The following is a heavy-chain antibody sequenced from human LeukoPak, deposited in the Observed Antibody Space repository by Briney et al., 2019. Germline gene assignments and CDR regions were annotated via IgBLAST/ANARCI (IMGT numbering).Heavy chain of an antibody. V-gene: IGHV4-59*01. Sequence: SETLSLTCTVSGDSINSYYWSWIRQPPAKGLEWIGYTYFSGNTKYNPSLKNRVTISVDRSKSQFYLTLRSVTAADTAVYYCARDLNHGFNYYYYGLEVWGQGTTVTVSS. CDR1: GDSINSYY. J-gene: IGHJ6*02. CDR3: ARDLNHGFNYYYYGLEV. CDR2: TYFSGNT. D-gene: IGHD3-9*01.